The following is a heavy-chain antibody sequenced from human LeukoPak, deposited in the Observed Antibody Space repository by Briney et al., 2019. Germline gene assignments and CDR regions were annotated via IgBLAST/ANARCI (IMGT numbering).Heavy chain of an antibody. J-gene: IGHJ4*02. Sequence: GGSLRLSCAASGFTSSSSWMSWVRQAPGKGLECVANIKQDGSEKYYVDSVKGRFTISRGNAKNSLYLQMNSLRAEDTAVYYCARDWGLRLGLDYWGQGTLVTVSS. CDR3: ARDWGLRLGLDY. CDR2: IKQDGSEK. CDR1: GFTSSSSW. V-gene: IGHV3-7*01. D-gene: IGHD3-16*01.